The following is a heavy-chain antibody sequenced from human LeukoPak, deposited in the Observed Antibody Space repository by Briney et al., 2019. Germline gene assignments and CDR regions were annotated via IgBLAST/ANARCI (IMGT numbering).Heavy chain of an antibody. CDR2: IWYDGSNK. CDR1: GLTFSSYG. Sequence: GGSLRLSCAASGLTFSSYGMHWVRQAPGKGLEWVAVIWYDGSNKYYADSVKGRFTISRDNSKNTLYLQMNSLRAEDTAVYYCAKGFSSLATFFDYWGQGTLVTVSS. V-gene: IGHV3-33*06. D-gene: IGHD2-2*01. J-gene: IGHJ4*02. CDR3: AKGFSSLATFFDY.